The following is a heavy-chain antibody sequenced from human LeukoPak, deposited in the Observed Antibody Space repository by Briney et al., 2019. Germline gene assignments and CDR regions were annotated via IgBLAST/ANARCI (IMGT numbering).Heavy chain of an antibody. CDR2: ISSSGSTI. CDR1: GFTFSSYE. CDR3: ARADFKSGLDY. V-gene: IGHV3-48*03. D-gene: IGHD3-3*01. Sequence: PGGSLRLSCAASGFTFSSYEMNWVRQAPGKGLEWVSYISSSGSTIYYADSVKGRFTVSRDSAKNSLYLQMNSLRAEDTAVYYCARADFKSGLDYWGQGTLVTVSS. J-gene: IGHJ4*02.